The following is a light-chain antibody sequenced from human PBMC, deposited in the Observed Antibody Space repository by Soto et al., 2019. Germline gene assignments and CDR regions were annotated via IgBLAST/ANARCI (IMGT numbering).Light chain of an antibody. CDR1: SSDVGSYNL. CDR3: CSYAGSSTLV. Sequence: QSALTQPASVSGSPGQSITISCTGTSSDVGSYNLVSWYQQHPGKAPKLMIYEVSSRPSWVSNRFSGSKSGNTASLTISGLQAEDEADYYCCSYAGSSTLVFGGGTKLTVL. J-gene: IGLJ2*01. CDR2: EVS. V-gene: IGLV2-23*02.